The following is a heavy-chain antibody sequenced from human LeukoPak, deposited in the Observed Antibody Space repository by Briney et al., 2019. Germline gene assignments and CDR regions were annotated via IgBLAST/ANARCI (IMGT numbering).Heavy chain of an antibody. D-gene: IGHD3-22*01. CDR1: GFTVSSNY. J-gene: IGHJ4*02. Sequence: GGSLRLSCAASGFTVSSNYMSWVRQAPGKGLEWVPVIYSGGSTYYADSVKGRFTISRDNSKNTLYLQMNSLRAEDTAVYYCARAYDSSGYYPPPIDYWGQGTLVTVSS. CDR3: ARAYDSSGYYPPPIDY. V-gene: IGHV3-66*02. CDR2: IYSGGST.